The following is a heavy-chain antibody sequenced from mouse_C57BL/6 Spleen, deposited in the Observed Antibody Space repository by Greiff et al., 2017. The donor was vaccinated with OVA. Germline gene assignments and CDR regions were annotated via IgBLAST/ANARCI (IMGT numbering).Heavy chain of an antibody. Sequence: QVQLQQSGPGLVQPSQSLSITCTVSGFSLTSYGVHWVRQSPGKGLEWLGVIWSGGSTDYNAAFISRLSISKDKSKSQVFFKMNSLQADDTAIYYCARIYDPLDYWGQGTTLTVSS. CDR2: IWSGGST. CDR1: GFSLTSYG. D-gene: IGHD2-12*01. V-gene: IGHV2-2*01. CDR3: ARIYDPLDY. J-gene: IGHJ2*01.